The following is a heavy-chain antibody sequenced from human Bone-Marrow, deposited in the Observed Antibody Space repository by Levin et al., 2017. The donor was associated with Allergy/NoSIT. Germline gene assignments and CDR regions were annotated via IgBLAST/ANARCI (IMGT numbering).Heavy chain of an antibody. V-gene: IGHV3-7*01. CDR3: ARDGVAPGVYFDS. D-gene: IGHD2-2*01. CDR2: INQRGNEK. CDR1: GFTFSDYW. J-gene: IGHJ4*02. Sequence: QAGGSLRLSCAASGFTFSDYWMNWVRQAPGKGLEWVANINQRGNEKYYVDSVKGRFTISRDNPKNSLDLQMNSLRAEETAVYYCARDGVAPGVYFDSWGQGVLVIVSS.